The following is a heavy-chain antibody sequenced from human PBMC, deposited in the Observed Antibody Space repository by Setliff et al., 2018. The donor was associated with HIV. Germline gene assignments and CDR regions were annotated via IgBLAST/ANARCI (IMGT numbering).Heavy chain of an antibody. CDR1: GVSISGHF. CDR3: VRRLRYFDPSFDI. J-gene: IGHJ3*02. V-gene: IGHV4-4*09. D-gene: IGHD3-9*01. CDR2: IYTSGTT. Sequence: PSETLSLTCFVSGVSISGHFWGWIRQPPGKGLEWIGYIYTSGTTEYNPSLDSRVTISLDTSKNQFSLTLSSVTAADTAVYYCVRRLRYFDPSFDIWGQGTLVTVSS.